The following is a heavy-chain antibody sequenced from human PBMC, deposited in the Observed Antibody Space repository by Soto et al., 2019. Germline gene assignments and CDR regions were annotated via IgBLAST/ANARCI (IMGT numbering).Heavy chain of an antibody. Sequence: PSETLSLTGTVSGGSISSYYWSWSRQPPGKGLEWIGYIYCSGSTDYNPSLKSRVTISADTSKNQHSLRLSSLTAADTAVYYWEREDRDGYDFRIDSRGQGTLVPVS. J-gene: IGHJ4*02. CDR3: EREDRDGYDFRIDS. D-gene: IGHD5-12*01. CDR1: GGSISSYY. CDR2: IYCSGST. V-gene: IGHV4-59*01.